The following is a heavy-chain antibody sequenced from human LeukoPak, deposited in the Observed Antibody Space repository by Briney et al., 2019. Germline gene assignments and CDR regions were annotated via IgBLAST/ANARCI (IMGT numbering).Heavy chain of an antibody. CDR1: GGTFSSYS. CDR2: IIPISGTT. V-gene: IGHV1-69*13. D-gene: IGHD2-2*01. Sequence: SVKVSCKASGGTFSSYSISWVRQAPGQGLEWMGGIIPISGTTNYAQKFQGRVRITADESTSTAYMELSSLRSEDTAVYSCATSRYCETTICYRLYGMDVWGQGTTVTVSS. J-gene: IGHJ6*02. CDR3: ATSRYCETTICYRLYGMDV.